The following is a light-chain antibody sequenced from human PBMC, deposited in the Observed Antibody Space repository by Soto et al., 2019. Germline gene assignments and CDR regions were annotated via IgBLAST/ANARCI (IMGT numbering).Light chain of an antibody. V-gene: IGKV1-27*01. CDR3: QKYNSAPAT. Sequence: DIQMTQSPSSLSASVGDRVSITCRASQGISNYLAWYQQKPGKVPKRLIFAASTLHSGVPSRFSGSGYGTDFTLTISSLQPEDVATYYCQKYNSAPATFGQGTKVEIK. CDR1: QGISNY. CDR2: AAS. J-gene: IGKJ1*01.